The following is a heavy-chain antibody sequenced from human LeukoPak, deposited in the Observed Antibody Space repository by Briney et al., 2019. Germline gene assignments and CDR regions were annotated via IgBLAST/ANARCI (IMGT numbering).Heavy chain of an antibody. CDR2: INWDDQK. CDR3: AHRRDSSGYQYRWWFAP. Sequence: SGPTLVNPTQTLTLTCTFSGFSLTTSGVGVGWIRQPPGKALEWLALINWDDQKVYSPSLQSRLPITKDTSKNQVVLTMTNVDPVDTATYYCAHRRDSSGYQYRWWFAPWGQGTLVTVSS. J-gene: IGHJ5*02. V-gene: IGHV2-5*02. CDR1: GFSLTTSGVG. D-gene: IGHD3-22*01.